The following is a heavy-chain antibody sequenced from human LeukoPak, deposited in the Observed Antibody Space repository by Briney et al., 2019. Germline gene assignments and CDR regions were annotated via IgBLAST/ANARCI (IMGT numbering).Heavy chain of an antibody. J-gene: IGHJ6*03. Sequence: SETLSLTCAVYGGSFSGYYWSWIRQPPGKGLEWIGEINHSGSTNYNPPLKSRVTISVDTSKNQFSLKLSSVTAADTAVYYCARADSSSWYGALSNYYYYYYMDVWGKGTTVTVSS. V-gene: IGHV4-34*01. CDR1: GGSFSGYY. CDR3: ARADSSSWYGALSNYYYYYYMDV. CDR2: INHSGST. D-gene: IGHD6-13*01.